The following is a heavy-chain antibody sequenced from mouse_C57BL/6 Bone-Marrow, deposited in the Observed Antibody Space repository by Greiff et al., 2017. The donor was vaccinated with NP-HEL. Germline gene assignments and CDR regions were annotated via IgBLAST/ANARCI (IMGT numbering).Heavy chain of an antibody. CDR3: ARKGTTVDY. CDR1: GYAFTNYL. D-gene: IGHD1-1*01. V-gene: IGHV1-54*01. Sequence: VQLQESGAELVRPGTSVKVSCKASGYAFTNYLIEWVKQRPGQGLEWIGVINPGSGGTNYNEKFKGKATLTADKSSSTAYMQLSSLTSEDAAVYFCARKGTTVDYWGQGTTLTVSS. J-gene: IGHJ2*01. CDR2: INPGSGGT.